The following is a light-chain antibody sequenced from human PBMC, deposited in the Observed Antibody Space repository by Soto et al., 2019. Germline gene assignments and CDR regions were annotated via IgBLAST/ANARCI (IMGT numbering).Light chain of an antibody. CDR1: SSDVGAYDY. J-gene: IGLJ1*01. CDR3: SSYTSSSTL. Sequence: QSALTQPASVSGSPGQSITFSCTGTSSDVGAYDYVSWYQQHPGKAPKLIIFEVNDRPSGVSDRFSGSKSGNTASLTISGLQTEDEAVYYCSSYTSSSTLFGTGTKLTVL. CDR2: EVN. V-gene: IGLV2-14*01.